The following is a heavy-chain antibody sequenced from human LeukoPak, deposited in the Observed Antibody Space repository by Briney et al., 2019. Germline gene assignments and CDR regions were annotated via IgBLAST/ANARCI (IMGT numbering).Heavy chain of an antibody. CDR3: AGGSYYDFWSGYYGPSYYYYYMDV. Sequence: SETLSLTCTVSGASISNNDYHWGWIRQPPGKGLEWIGSIYHSGSTYYNPSLKSRVTISVDTSKNQFSLKLSSVTAADTAVYYCAGGSYYDFWSGYYGPSYYYYYMDVWGKGTTVTVSS. V-gene: IGHV4-39*07. J-gene: IGHJ6*03. D-gene: IGHD3-3*01. CDR1: GASISNNDYH. CDR2: IYHSGST.